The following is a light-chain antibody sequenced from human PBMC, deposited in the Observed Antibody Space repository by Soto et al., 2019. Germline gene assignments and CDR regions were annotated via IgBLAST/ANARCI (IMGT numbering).Light chain of an antibody. Sequence: QSALTQPPSASGSPGQSVTISCTGTSSDVGGYKYVSWYQQHPGKAPKLMIYEVSKRPSGVPGRFSGSKSGNTASLTVSGLQAEDEADYYCSSYAGSNNPYVFGTGTKLTVL. V-gene: IGLV2-8*01. CDR3: SSYAGSNNPYV. CDR1: SSDVGGYKY. CDR2: EVS. J-gene: IGLJ1*01.